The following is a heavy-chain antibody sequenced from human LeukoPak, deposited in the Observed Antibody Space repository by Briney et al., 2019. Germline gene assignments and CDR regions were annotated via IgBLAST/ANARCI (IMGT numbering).Heavy chain of an antibody. J-gene: IGHJ4*02. V-gene: IGHV4-34*01. CDR3: ARQWLRTTRQDY. Sequence: PSESLSPTCAVYGGSFTGYYWSWNRQPPGKGLGWIGEINHSGSTNYNPSLKSRVTISVDTSKNQFSLKLSSVTAADTAVYYCARQWLRTTRQDYWGQGTLVTVSS. CDR2: INHSGST. D-gene: IGHD5-12*01. CDR1: GGSFTGYY.